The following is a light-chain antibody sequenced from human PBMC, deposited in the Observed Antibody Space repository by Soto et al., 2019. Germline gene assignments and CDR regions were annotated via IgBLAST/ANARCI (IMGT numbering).Light chain of an antibody. J-gene: IGKJ1*01. V-gene: IGKV3-20*01. CDR3: QQYGSSPGT. CDR2: GAS. Sequence: EIVLTQSPGTLSLSPGERATLSCWASQSVSSSYLAWYRQKPGQAPRLLIYGASSRATGIPDRFSGSGSGTDFTLTISRLEPEDFAVYYCQQYGSSPGTFGQGTKVEIK. CDR1: QSVSSSY.